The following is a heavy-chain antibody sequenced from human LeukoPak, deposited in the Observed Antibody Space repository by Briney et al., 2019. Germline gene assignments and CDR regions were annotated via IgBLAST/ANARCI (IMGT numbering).Heavy chain of an antibody. J-gene: IGHJ4*02. D-gene: IGHD3-3*01. CDR2: VSGSSSHT. Sequence: GGSLKLSCVASGFAFSRYAMSWVRQAPGKGLEWVSGVSGSSSHTADADSVKGRFTISRDNSRNTLYLQMHSLRADDTAVYYCTKESDYSNAAPEWGFDSWGQGTLVTVSP. CDR3: TKESDYSNAAPEWGFDS. V-gene: IGHV3-23*01. CDR1: GFAFSRYA.